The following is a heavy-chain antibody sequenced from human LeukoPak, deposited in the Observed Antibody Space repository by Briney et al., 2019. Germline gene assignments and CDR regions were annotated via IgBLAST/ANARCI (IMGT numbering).Heavy chain of an antibody. Sequence: GGSLRLSCAASGFTFSDAWMSWVRQAPGKGLEWVGRIKSKTDGGATDYAAPVKGRFTISRDDSKNTLYLQMNSLKTEDIDVYYCTTVLSGWYVEWGQGTLVTVSS. CDR3: TTVLSGWYVE. J-gene: IGHJ4*02. CDR2: IKSKTDGGAT. V-gene: IGHV3-15*01. D-gene: IGHD6-19*01. CDR1: GFTFSDAW.